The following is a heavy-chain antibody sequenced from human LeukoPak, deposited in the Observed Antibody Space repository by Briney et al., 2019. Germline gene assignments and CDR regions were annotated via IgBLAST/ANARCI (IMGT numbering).Heavy chain of an antibody. D-gene: IGHD3-10*01. CDR1: GFTFSNYG. CDR3: ANGYYYGSGSYYKEAFDI. V-gene: IGHV3-30*18. Sequence: GWSLRLSCAASGFTFSNYGMHWVRQAPGKGLEWVVVISYDGSNKYYADSVKGRFTISRDNSKNTLYLQMNSLRAEDTAVYYCANGYYYGSGSYYKEAFDIWGQGTMVTVSS. CDR2: ISYDGSNK. J-gene: IGHJ3*02.